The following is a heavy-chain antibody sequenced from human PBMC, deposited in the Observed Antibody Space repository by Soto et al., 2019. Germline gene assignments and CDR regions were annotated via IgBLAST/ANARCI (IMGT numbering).Heavy chain of an antibody. CDR1: EFTFNSNW. Sequence: EVHLVESGGGLVQPGGSLRLSGAASEFTFNSNWMSWVRQAPGKGLEWVANIKQDGSERDHVDSVRGRFTISRENTKNSLYLQLNRLRVEDKAVYYCARRVFGALYWGQGTLVTVSS. CDR3: ARRVFGALY. V-gene: IGHV3-7*01. J-gene: IGHJ4*02. CDR2: IKQDGSER. D-gene: IGHD3-10*02.